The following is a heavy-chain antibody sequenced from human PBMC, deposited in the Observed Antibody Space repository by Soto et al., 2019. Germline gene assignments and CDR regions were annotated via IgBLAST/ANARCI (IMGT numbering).Heavy chain of an antibody. CDR2: VSHDGRNT. CDR3: AKGGRQWLVTSGFNY. Sequence: VQLVESGGGVVQPGRSLRLSCAASGFTFSDYAMHWVRQAPGKGLEWVAVVSHDGRNTHYADSVKGRLTISRGSSKNTVSPEMTSLRAEGTAVYYCAKGGRQWLVTSGFNYWGQGARVTVSS. J-gene: IGHJ4*02. V-gene: IGHV3-30*18. D-gene: IGHD6-19*01. CDR1: GFTFSDYA.